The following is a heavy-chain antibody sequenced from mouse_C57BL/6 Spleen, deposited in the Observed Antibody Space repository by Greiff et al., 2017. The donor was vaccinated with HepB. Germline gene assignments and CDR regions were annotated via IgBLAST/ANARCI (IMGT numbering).Heavy chain of an antibody. CDR3: ARKKDDYPFAY. D-gene: IGHD2-4*01. CDR1: GYTFTSYG. CDR2: IYPRSGNT. Sequence: VQLVESGAELARPGASVKLSCKASGYTFTSYGISWVKQRTGQGLEWIGEIYPRSGNTYYNEKFKGKATLTADKSSSTAYMELRSLTSEDSAVYFCARKKDDYPFAYWGQGTLVTVSA. J-gene: IGHJ3*01. V-gene: IGHV1-81*01.